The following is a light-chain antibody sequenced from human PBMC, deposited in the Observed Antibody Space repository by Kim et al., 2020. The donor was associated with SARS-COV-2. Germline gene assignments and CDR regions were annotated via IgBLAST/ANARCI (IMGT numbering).Light chain of an antibody. V-gene: IGLV1-44*01. J-gene: IGLJ3*02. CDR1: SPNIGKNT. CDR2: NNN. Sequence: ELTQPPSASGTPGQRVTISCSGSSPNIGKNTVNWYQQLPGTAPKLLIYNNNQRPSGVPDRFSGSKSGTSASLAISGLQSEDEADYYCAAWDDSLNGPVFGGGTQLTVL. CDR3: AAWDDSLNGPV.